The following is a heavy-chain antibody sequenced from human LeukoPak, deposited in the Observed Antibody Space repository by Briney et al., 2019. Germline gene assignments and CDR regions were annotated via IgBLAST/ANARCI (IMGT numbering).Heavy chain of an antibody. CDR2: IHYSGST. D-gene: IGHD5-12*01. J-gene: IGHJ4*02. V-gene: IGHV4-31*03. CDR3: ARAYSGYDFDC. Sequence: SETLSLTCTVSGGSISSGGYYWSWIRQHPGEGLEWIGYIHYSGSTYYNPSLKSRVMISVDTSKNQFSLKLSSVTAADAAIYYCARAYSGYDFDCWGQGTLVTVSS. CDR1: GGSISSGGYY.